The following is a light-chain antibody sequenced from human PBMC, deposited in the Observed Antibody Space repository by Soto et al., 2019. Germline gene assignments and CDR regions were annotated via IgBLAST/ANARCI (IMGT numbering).Light chain of an antibody. CDR3: QQRNQWPAVT. V-gene: IGKV3-11*01. CDR1: PSVSNS. CDR2: DAS. Sequence: ESVLTQSPATLSLSPGERATLSCRASPSVSNSFAWYQHKPGQAPRLLIYDASNRATGVPTRFSGSGSGTDFTLTISSREPEDFAVYCCQQRNQWPAVTFGGGARGEIK. J-gene: IGKJ4*01.